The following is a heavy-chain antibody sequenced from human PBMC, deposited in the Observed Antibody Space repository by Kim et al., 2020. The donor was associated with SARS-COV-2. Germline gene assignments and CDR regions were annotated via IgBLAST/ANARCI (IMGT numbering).Heavy chain of an antibody. V-gene: IGHV3-7*03. J-gene: IGHJ4*02. CDR1: GFTFSSYW. CDR2: IKQDGSEK. Sequence: GGSLRLSCAASGFTFSSYWMSWVRQAPGKGLEWVANIKQDGSEKYYVDSVKGRFTISRDNAKNSLYLQMNSLRAEDTAVYYCAREGYSSSWYTDYWGQGTLVTVSS. CDR3: AREGYSSSWYTDY. D-gene: IGHD6-13*01.